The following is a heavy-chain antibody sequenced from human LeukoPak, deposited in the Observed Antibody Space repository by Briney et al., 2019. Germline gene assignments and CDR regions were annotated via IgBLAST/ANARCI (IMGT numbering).Heavy chain of an antibody. CDR3: AELGITMIGGV. Sequence: PGGSLRLSCAASGFTFSSYSMNWVRQAPGKWLEWVSYIGSVGRTIYYADSVKGRFTISRDNAKNSLYLQMNSLRAEDTAVYYCAELGITMIGGVWGKGTTVTISS. CDR1: GFTFSSYS. D-gene: IGHD3-10*02. J-gene: IGHJ6*04. V-gene: IGHV3-48*01. CDR2: IGSVGRTI.